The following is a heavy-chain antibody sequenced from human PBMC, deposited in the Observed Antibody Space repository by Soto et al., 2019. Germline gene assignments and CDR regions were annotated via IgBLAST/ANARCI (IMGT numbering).Heavy chain of an antibody. D-gene: IGHD3-10*01. J-gene: IGHJ4*02. CDR3: ARVTAGSGSYQIDF. CDR2: IGRFSTYI. CDR1: WFPFSSFS. Sequence: QLVESGGGLVKPGGSLRLSCVASWFPFSSFSLNWIRQAPGKGLEWVSSIGRFSTYIYYADSVRGRFTVSIDNAKNSVYRQMNGLTAEDSGIYYCARVTAGSGSYQIDFWGKGKLVTVSS. V-gene: IGHV3-21*02.